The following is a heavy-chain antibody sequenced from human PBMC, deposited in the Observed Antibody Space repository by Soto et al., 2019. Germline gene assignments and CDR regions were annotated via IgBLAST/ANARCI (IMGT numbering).Heavy chain of an antibody. V-gene: IGHV3-48*02. J-gene: IGHJ4*02. Sequence: EVQLVESGGGLVQPGGSLRLSCAASGFRFSIYGMNWVRQAPGKGLEWSAYITSDTNTIKYADSVKGRFTISRDNDKNSVYLQMNSLRDEDTAVYYCARSVEGHFDYWGQGTVVTVSA. CDR2: ITSDTNTI. CDR1: GFRFSIYG. D-gene: IGHD6-19*01. CDR3: ARSVEGHFDY.